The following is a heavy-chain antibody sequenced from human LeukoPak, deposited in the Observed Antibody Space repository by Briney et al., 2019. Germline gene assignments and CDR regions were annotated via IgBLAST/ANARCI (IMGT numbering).Heavy chain of an antibody. V-gene: IGHV4-59*08. CDR3: ARHPFNYGDYGY. J-gene: IGHJ4*02. CDR1: GGSITSYY. CDR2: IDYSGST. Sequence: SETLSLTCTVSGGSITSYYWSWIRQPPGKGLEWIGYIDYSGSTSYNPSLKSRVSISVDTSKNQFSLKLSSVTAADTAVYYCARHPFNYGDYGYWGQGTLVTVSS. D-gene: IGHD4-17*01.